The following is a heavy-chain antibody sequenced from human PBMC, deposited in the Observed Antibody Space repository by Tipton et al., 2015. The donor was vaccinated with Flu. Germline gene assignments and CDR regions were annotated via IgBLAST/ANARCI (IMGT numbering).Heavy chain of an antibody. CDR1: GFSFSSHG. D-gene: IGHD5-24*01. CDR2: VSYDGSKN. V-gene: IGHV3-30*18. Sequence: SLRLSCAASGFSFSSHGMHWVRQAPGKGLEWVAYVSYDGSKNNYGDSVKGRFTLSRDNSKNLVYLQMNSLSAEDTAVYYCAKGLGPRSNYFDYWGQGTLVTVSS. CDR3: AKGLGPRSNYFDY. J-gene: IGHJ4*02.